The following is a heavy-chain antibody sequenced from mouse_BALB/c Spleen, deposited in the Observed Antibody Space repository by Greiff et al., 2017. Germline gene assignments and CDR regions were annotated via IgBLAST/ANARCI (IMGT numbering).Heavy chain of an antibody. Sequence: EVMLVESGGGLVKPGGSLKLSCAASGFTFSSYAMSWVRQSPEKRLEWVAEISSGGSYTYYPDTVTGRFPISRDNAKNTLYLEMSSLRSEDTAMYYCARHGNGYDVFSWFAYWGQGTLVTVSA. J-gene: IGHJ3*01. V-gene: IGHV5-9-4*01. D-gene: IGHD2-2*01. CDR3: ARHGNGYDVFSWFAY. CDR2: ISSGGSYT. CDR1: GFTFSSYA.